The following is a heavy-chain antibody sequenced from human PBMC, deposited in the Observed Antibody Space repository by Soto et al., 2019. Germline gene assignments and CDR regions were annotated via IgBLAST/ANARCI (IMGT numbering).Heavy chain of an antibody. V-gene: IGHV3-21*01. D-gene: IGHD3-9*01. J-gene: IGHJ5*02. Sequence: VGSLRLSCAASGFTFSSYSMNCVRQAPGKGLEWVSSISSSSSYIYYADSVKGRFTISRDNAKNSLYLQMNSLRAEDTAVYYCARDAYDILTGYLNWFDPWGQGTLVTVSS. CDR3: ARDAYDILTGYLNWFDP. CDR1: GFTFSSYS. CDR2: ISSSSSYI.